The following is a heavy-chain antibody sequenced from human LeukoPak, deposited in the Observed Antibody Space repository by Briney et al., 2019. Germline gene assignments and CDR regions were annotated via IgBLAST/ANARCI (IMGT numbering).Heavy chain of an antibody. J-gene: IGHJ3*02. D-gene: IGHD3-10*01. CDR3: ARVVWFGEHKYAFDI. V-gene: IGHV3-23*01. CDR2: ISGSGGST. CDR1: GFTFSSYA. Sequence: GGSLRLSCAASGFTFSSYAMSWVRQAPGKGLEWVSAISGSGGSTYYADSVKGRFTISRDNSKSTLYLQMNSLRAKDTAVYYCARVVWFGEHKYAFDIWGQGTMVTVSS.